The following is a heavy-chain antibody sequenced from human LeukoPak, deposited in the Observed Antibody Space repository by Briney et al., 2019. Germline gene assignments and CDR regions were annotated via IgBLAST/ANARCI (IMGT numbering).Heavy chain of an antibody. Sequence: GGSLRLSCAASGFTFSTYEMNWVRQAPGKGLEWVAYISRSGGTIYYADSVKGRFTIPRDNAKNSLYLQMNSLRAEDTAVYYCAGYKPFWYFDYWGQGTPVTVSS. CDR1: GFTFSTYE. V-gene: IGHV3-48*03. J-gene: IGHJ4*02. CDR2: ISRSGGTI. D-gene: IGHD2-2*02. CDR3: AGYKPFWYFDY.